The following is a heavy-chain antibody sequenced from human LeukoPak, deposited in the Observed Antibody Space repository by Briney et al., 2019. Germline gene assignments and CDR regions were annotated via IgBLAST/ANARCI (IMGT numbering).Heavy chain of an antibody. Sequence: SETLSLTCTVSSGSISSSNYYWGWIRQPPGKGLEWIGSLYYSGSTYYNPSLKSRVTISVDTSKNQFSLKLSSVTAGDTAVYYCARVQVRARGFDYWGQGTLVTVSS. D-gene: IGHD1-1*01. CDR3: ARVQVRARGFDY. CDR1: SGSISSSNYY. CDR2: LYYSGST. J-gene: IGHJ4*02. V-gene: IGHV4-39*07.